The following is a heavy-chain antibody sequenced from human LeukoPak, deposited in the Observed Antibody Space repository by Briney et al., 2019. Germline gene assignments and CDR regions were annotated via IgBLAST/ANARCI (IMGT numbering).Heavy chain of an antibody. CDR2: LYHSGST. CDR3: ARELHSGSYYFDY. V-gene: IGHV4-39*07. D-gene: IGHD1-26*01. J-gene: IGHJ4*02. CDR1: GGSISSSSYY. Sequence: SSETLSLTCTVSGGSISSSSYYWGWIRQPPGKGLEWIGSLYHSGSTYYNPSLKSRVTTSVDTSKNRFSLKLTSVTAADTAVYYCARELHSGSYYFDYWGQGTLVTVSS.